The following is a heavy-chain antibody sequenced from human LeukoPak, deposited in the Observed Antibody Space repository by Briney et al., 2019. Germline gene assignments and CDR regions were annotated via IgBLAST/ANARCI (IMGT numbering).Heavy chain of an antibody. D-gene: IGHD5-24*01. Sequence: PSQTLSLTCAVSGGSISSGGYSWSWIRQPPGKGLEWIGYIYHSGSTYYNPSLKSRVTISVDTSKNQFSLKLSSVTAADTAVYYRARERDGYTGRYFDYWGQGTLVTVSS. CDR2: IYHSGST. CDR3: ARERDGYTGRYFDY. CDR1: GGSISSGGYS. V-gene: IGHV4-30-2*01. J-gene: IGHJ4*02.